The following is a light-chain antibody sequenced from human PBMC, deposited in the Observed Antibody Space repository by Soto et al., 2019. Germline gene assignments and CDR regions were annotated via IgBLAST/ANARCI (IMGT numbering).Light chain of an antibody. CDR2: DAS. Sequence: EIVLTQSPATLALSPGERATLSCRSSQSVSSYLAWYQQKPGQAPRLLIYDASNRATGIPARFSGSGSGTDFTLTITSLDPEDFAIYYCHQRSDWPLTFGRGTKVDIK. V-gene: IGKV3-11*01. CDR3: HQRSDWPLT. CDR1: QSVSSY. J-gene: IGKJ4*01.